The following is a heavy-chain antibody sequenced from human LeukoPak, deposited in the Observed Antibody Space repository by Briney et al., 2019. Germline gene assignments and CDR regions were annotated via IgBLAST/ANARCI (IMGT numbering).Heavy chain of an antibody. J-gene: IGHJ6*03. CDR1: GYTFTSYG. D-gene: IGHD4-17*01. V-gene: IGHV1-18*01. CDR2: ISAYNGNT. CDR3: ARMGSTVTTYYYYMDV. Sequence: ASVKVSCKASGYTFTSYGISWVRQAPGQGLEWMGWISAYNGNTNYAQKLQGRVTMTTDTSTSTAYMELRSLRSDDTAVYYCARMGSTVTTYYYYMDVWGKGTTVTVYS.